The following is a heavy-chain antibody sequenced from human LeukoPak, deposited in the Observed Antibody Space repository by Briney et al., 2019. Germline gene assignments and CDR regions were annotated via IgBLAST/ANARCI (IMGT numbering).Heavy chain of an antibody. CDR1: GFTFSSHA. D-gene: IGHD6-19*01. Sequence: PGGSLRLSCAASGFTFSSHAMSWVRQAPGKGLVWVSRINSDGSSTSYADSVRGRFTISRDNAKNSLYLQMNSLRAEDTALYYCAKGVGWREGYFDYWGQGTLVTVSS. CDR3: AKGVGWREGYFDY. J-gene: IGHJ4*02. V-gene: IGHV3-74*01. CDR2: INSDGSST.